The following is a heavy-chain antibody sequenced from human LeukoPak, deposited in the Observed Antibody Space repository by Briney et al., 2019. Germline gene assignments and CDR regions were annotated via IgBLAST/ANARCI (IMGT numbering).Heavy chain of an antibody. CDR3: ARGREGDYSNLPDYYYYYMDV. V-gene: IGHV3-7*01. D-gene: IGHD4-11*01. CDR1: GFTFSSYW. Sequence: GGSLRLSCAASGFTFSSYWMSWVRQAPGKGLEWVANIKQDGSEKYYVDSVKGRFTISRDNAKNSLYLQMNSLRAEDTAVYYCARGREGDYSNLPDYYYYYMDVWGKGTTVTVSS. J-gene: IGHJ6*03. CDR2: IKQDGSEK.